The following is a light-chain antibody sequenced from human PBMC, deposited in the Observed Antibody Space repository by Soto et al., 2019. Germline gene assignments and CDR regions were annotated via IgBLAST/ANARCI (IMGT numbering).Light chain of an antibody. J-gene: IGKJ1*01. V-gene: IGKV1-5*03. Sequence: DIQMTQSPSTRSASVGDRVTITCRASQSISYWLAWYQQKPGKAPNLLIYKASSLESGVPSRFNGSGSGTEFTLTISSLQPDDFATYYCQQYNNYWTFGQGTKVAIK. CDR2: KAS. CDR3: QQYNNYWT. CDR1: QSISYW.